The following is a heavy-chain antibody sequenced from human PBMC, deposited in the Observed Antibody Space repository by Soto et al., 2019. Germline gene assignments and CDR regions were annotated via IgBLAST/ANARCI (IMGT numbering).Heavy chain of an antibody. Sequence: QVQLVESGGGVVQPGRSLRLSCAASGFTFSHYAMHWVRQAPGKGLEWVALMSYDGSNEYYADSVKGRFTISRDNSKNTLYLQMNSLRAEDTAVYYCAKDGSHNVAYWGQGTLVTVSS. V-gene: IGHV3-30*18. D-gene: IGHD1-26*01. J-gene: IGHJ4*02. CDR2: MSYDGSNE. CDR1: GFTFSHYA. CDR3: AKDGSHNVAY.